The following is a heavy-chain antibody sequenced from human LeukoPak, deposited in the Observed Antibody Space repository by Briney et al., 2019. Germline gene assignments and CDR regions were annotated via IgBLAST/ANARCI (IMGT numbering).Heavy chain of an antibody. CDR1: GFTFSSYG. CDR2: ISYDGSNK. V-gene: IGHV3-30*18. Sequence: PGRSLRLSCAASGFTFSSYGMDWVRQAPGKGLEWVAFISYDGSNKYYADSVKGRFTISRDNSKNTLYLQMNSLRAEDTAVYYCAKDGYDYGDYVDYWGQGTLVTVSS. J-gene: IGHJ4*02. CDR3: AKDGYDYGDYVDY. D-gene: IGHD4-17*01.